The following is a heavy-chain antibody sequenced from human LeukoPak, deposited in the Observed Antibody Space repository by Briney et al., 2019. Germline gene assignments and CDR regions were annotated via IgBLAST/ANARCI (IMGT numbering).Heavy chain of an antibody. CDR2: IYYTGST. Sequence: SETLSLTCTVSGGSISSFYWSWIRQPPGKGLEWIGYIYYTGSTNYNPSLKSRLTISVDTSKNQFSLKLSSVTAADTAVYYCARASETLRRFDPWGQGTLVTVTS. CDR1: GGSISSFY. J-gene: IGHJ5*02. CDR3: ARASETLRRFDP. V-gene: IGHV4-59*01.